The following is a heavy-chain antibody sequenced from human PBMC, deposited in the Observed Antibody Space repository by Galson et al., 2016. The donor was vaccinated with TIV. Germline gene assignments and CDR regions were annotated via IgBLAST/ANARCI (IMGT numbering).Heavy chain of an antibody. CDR3: ATYGSGRQASFDF. CDR2: IDPSGGST. D-gene: IGHD3-10*01. J-gene: IGHJ4*02. V-gene: IGHV1-46*03. Sequence: SVKVSCKASGGSFSSQSINWVRQAPGQGLEWMGVIDPSGGSTTYAQKFQGRVTMTRDTSTSTVYMELSSLTSEDTAVYYCATYGSGRQASFDFWGQGTLVTVSS. CDR1: GGSFSSQS.